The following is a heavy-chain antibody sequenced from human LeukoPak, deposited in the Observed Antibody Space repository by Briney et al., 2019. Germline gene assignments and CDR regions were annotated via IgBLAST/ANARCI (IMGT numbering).Heavy chain of an antibody. Sequence: GASVKVSCKASGGTFSSYTISWVRQAPGQGLEWMGGIIPIFGTANYAQKFQGRVTITADESTSTAYMELSSLRSEDTAVYYCARDLDPWTTVTSGHDNYWGQGTLVTVSS. CDR1: GGTFSSYT. V-gene: IGHV1-69*13. CDR3: ARDLDPWTTVTSGHDNY. CDR2: IIPIFGTA. D-gene: IGHD4-11*01. J-gene: IGHJ4*02.